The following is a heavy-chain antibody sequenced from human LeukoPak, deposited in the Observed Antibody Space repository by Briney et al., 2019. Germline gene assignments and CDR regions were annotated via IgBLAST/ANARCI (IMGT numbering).Heavy chain of an antibody. CDR2: ISYDGSNK. CDR1: GFTFSSYA. Sequence: GGSLTLSCAASGFTFSSYAMHWVRQAPGKGLEWVAVISYDGSNKYYADSVKGRFTISRDNSKNTLYLQMNSLRAEDTAVYYCARGLSGSPRDWGQGTLVTVSS. D-gene: IGHD1-26*01. V-gene: IGHV3-30-3*01. CDR3: ARGLSGSPRD. J-gene: IGHJ4*02.